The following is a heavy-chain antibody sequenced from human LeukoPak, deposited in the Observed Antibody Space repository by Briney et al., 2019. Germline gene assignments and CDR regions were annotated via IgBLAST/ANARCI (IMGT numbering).Heavy chain of an antibody. CDR2: IVGSIST. J-gene: IGHJ4*02. Sequence: GGSLRLSCAASGFTFSNFAMTWVRKAPGKGLEWVSSIVGSISTYYADSLKGRFIISRDNAKNTLFLQMNSLRAEDTAVYYCARDPWGYRAGVLDFWGLGTLVTVSS. CDR3: ARDPWGYRAGVLDF. CDR1: GFTFSNFA. V-gene: IGHV3-21*01. D-gene: IGHD5-18*01.